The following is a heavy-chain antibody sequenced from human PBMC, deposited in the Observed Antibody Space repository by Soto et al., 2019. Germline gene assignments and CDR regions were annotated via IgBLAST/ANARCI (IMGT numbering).Heavy chain of an antibody. D-gene: IGHD4-17*01. J-gene: IGHJ4*01. V-gene: IGHV4-59*01. CDR2: IFYSGST. Sequence: SETLSLTCTVSGASIGSSYWTWIRQPPGKGLEWMGYIFYSGSTNYNPSLSGRVSMTVDTSKNQVSLNLRSVTAADTAVYYCARVSTVTNLDYWGHGMLVTVSS. CDR3: ARVSTVTNLDY. CDR1: GASIGSSY.